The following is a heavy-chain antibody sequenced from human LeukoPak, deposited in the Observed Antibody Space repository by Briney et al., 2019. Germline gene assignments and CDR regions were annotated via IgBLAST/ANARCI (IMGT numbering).Heavy chain of an antibody. V-gene: IGHV4-31*03. CDR2: IYYSGST. CDR3: ARDTPSITIFGVVYNWFDP. D-gene: IGHD3-3*01. Sequence: PSQTLSLTCTVSGGSISSGGYYWSWIRQHPGKGLEWIGYIYYSGSTYYNPSLKSRVTISVDTSKNQFSLKLSSVTAADTAVYYCARDTPSITIFGVVYNWFDPWGQGTLVTVSS. J-gene: IGHJ5*02. CDR1: GGSISSGGYY.